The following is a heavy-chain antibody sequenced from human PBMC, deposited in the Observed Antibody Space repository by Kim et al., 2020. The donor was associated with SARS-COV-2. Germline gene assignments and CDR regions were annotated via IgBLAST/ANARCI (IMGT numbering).Heavy chain of an antibody. J-gene: IGHJ4*02. CDR3: AREAVAGSFDY. D-gene: IGHD6-19*01. CDR2: NP. V-gene: IGHV1-3*01. Sequence: NPRHSQKFQARVSITRDTSATTAYLELSGLRSEDTAVYYCAREAVAGSFDYWGQGTLVTVSS.